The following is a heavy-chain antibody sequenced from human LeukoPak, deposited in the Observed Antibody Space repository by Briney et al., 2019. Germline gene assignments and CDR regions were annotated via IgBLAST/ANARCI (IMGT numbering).Heavy chain of an antibody. V-gene: IGHV1-8*02. D-gene: IGHD3-10*01. CDR2: MNPNSGNT. CDR1: GYTFTSYD. CDR3: ARGRMVRGVGSYYMDV. J-gene: IGHJ6*03. Sequence: GASVKVSCKASGYTFTSYDINWVRQATGQGLEWMGWMNPNSGNTGYAQKFQGRVTMTRNTSISTAYMELSSLRSEDTAVYYCARGRMVRGVGSYYMDVWGKGTTVTISS.